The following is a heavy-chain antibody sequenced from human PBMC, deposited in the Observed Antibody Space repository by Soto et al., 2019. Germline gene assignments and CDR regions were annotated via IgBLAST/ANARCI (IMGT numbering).Heavy chain of an antibody. J-gene: IGHJ6*02. CDR1: GFTFSSYG. V-gene: IGHV3-30*18. CDR3: AKDARLRIHYYCMDV. Sequence: QVQLVESGGGVVQPGRSLRLSCAASGFTFSSYGMHWVRQAPGKGLEWVAVISYDGSNKYYADSVKGRFTISRDNSKNTLYLQMNSLRAEDTAVYYCAKDARLRIHYYCMDVWGQGTTVTVSS. D-gene: IGHD4-17*01. CDR2: ISYDGSNK.